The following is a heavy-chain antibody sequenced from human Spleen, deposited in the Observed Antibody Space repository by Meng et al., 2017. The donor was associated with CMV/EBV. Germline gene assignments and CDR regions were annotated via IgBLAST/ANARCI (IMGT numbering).Heavy chain of an antibody. CDR2: INPNGGDT. CDR1: GYTFTGTF. J-gene: IGHJ5*02. D-gene: IGHD1-1*01. V-gene: IGHV1-2*02. CDR3: ARGRKYVGETGHMSNWFDP. Sequence: ASVKISCKTSGYTFTGTFMHWVRQAPGQGLEWMGRINPNGGDTDYAQKFQDRVTMTTDTSSSTAYLQLRGLRSDDTAVYYCARGRKYVGETGHMSNWFDPWGQGTQVTVSS.